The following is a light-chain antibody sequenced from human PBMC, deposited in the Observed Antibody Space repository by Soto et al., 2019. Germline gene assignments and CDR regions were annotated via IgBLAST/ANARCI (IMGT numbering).Light chain of an antibody. Sequence: DIQMTQSPSTLSSSVGDRVTITCRASHSISVWLAWYQQKPGKAPKLLIYQASTLESGVPSRFSGRGSGTDFTLTISSLQPDDFAAYYCQQYYTYPYTFGHGTQLESK. CDR1: HSISVW. J-gene: IGKJ2*01. CDR3: QQYYTYPYT. CDR2: QAS. V-gene: IGKV1-5*03.